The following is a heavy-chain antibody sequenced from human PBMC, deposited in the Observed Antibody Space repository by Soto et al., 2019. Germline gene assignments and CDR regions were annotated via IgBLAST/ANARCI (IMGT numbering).Heavy chain of an antibody. D-gene: IGHD3-16*01. Sequence: SETLSLTCTVSGGSIRSGSPCWSWIRQHPGKGLDWFGFTYYSESTYYNPSLKSRITISLSRSKNQFSLRVTSVTAADTGVYYCAREGGDGIDYWGQGTLVTVSS. CDR3: AREGGDGIDY. CDR1: GGSIRSGSPC. CDR2: TYYSEST. J-gene: IGHJ4*02. V-gene: IGHV4-31*03.